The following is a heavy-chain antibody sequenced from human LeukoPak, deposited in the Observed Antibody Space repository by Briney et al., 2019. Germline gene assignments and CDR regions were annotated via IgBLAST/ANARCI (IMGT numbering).Heavy chain of an antibody. D-gene: IGHD3-22*01. J-gene: IGHJ4*02. CDR3: ARVKVSSGLKNYFDY. CDR1: GGTFSSYA. Sequence: GSSVKVSCKASGGTFSSYAISWVRQAPGQGLEWMGGIIPIFGTANYAQKFQGRVTITTDESTSTAYMELSSLRSEDTAVYYCARVKVSSGLKNYFDYWGQGTLVTVSS. CDR2: IIPIFGTA. V-gene: IGHV1-69*05.